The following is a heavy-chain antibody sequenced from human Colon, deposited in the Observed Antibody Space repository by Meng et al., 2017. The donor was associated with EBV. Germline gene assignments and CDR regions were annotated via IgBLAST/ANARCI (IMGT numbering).Heavy chain of an antibody. D-gene: IGHD3-10*01. CDR2: IYHSGST. J-gene: IGHJ5*02. V-gene: IGHV4-4*02. CDR3: AKVQSSGRFSWFDP. CDR1: GGSISSYNW. Sequence: QEQLRESWPGLVKPSETLALTCAVSGGSISSYNWWSWVRLAPGKGLEWIGEIYHSGSTNSNPSLRSRLTLSVDKSKNQISLKLTSVTAADTALYYCAKVQSSGRFSWFDPWGQGTLVTVSS.